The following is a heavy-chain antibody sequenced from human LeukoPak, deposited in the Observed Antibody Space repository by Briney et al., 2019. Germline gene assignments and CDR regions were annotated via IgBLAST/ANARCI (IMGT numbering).Heavy chain of an antibody. CDR2: IYYSGST. V-gene: IGHV4-31*03. D-gene: IGHD3-10*01. J-gene: IGHJ4*02. CDR3: ARDRNGMVRGPARLSVRYFDY. Sequence: PSETLSLTCTVSGGSISSGGYYWSWLRQHPGRGLEWIGYIYYSGSTYYNPSLKSRVTISVDTSKNQFSLKLSSVTAADTAVYYCARDRNGMVRGPARLSVRYFDYWGQGTLVTVSS. CDR1: GGSISSGGYY.